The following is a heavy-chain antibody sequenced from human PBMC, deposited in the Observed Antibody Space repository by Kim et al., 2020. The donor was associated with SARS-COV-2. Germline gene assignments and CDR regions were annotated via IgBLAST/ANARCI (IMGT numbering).Heavy chain of an antibody. D-gene: IGHD3-10*01. CDR2: T. Sequence: TYHHPSLKRRVTISVETTKNQFSLKLSSVTATDTAVYYCARVSGGLGVDYWGQGTLVTVSS. J-gene: IGHJ4*02. CDR3: ARVSGGLGVDY. V-gene: IGHV4-30-2*05.